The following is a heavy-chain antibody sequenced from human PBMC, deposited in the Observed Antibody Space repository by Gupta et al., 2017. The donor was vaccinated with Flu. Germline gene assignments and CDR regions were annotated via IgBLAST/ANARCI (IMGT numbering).Heavy chain of an antibody. J-gene: IGHJ4*02. Sequence: EAQLVESGGRLVQAGGSLRLSCAASGFDFSNYWMSWVRQAPGKGLEWVASIKYDGSENYHLASVRGRFTISRDNAKNSLYLQMNSLTVEDTAVYYCARVGEGGNFWSGYYSIDYWGQGSLVTVSS. D-gene: IGHD3-3*01. CDR3: ARVGEGGNFWSGYYSIDY. V-gene: IGHV3-7*01. CDR1: GFDFSNYW. CDR2: IKYDGSEN.